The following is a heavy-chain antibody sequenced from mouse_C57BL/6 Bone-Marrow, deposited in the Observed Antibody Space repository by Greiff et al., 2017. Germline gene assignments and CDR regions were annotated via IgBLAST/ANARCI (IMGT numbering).Heavy chain of an antibody. CDR3: AAPLAQPYYFDY. V-gene: IGHV1-81*01. CDR1: GYTFTSYG. J-gene: IGHJ2*01. Sequence: VQWVESGAELARPGASVKLSCKASGYTFTSYGISWVKQRTGQGLEWIGEIYPRSGNTYYNEKFKGKATLTADKSSSTAYMELRSLTSEDSAVYFCAAPLAQPYYFDYWGQGTTLTVSS. CDR2: IYPRSGNT. D-gene: IGHD3-2*02.